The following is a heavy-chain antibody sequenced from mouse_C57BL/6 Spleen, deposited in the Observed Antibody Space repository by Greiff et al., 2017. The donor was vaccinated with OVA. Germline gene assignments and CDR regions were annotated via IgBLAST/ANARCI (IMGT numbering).Heavy chain of an antibody. CDR1: GYAFSSYW. Sequence: VQLQQSGAELVKPGASVKISCKASGYAFSSYWMNWVKQRPGKGLEWIGQIYPGDGDTNYNGKFKGKATLTADKSSSTAYMQLSSLTSEDSAVYVCARPFYYGNSAWFAYWGQGTLVTVSA. CDR2: IYPGDGDT. CDR3: ARPFYYGNSAWFAY. V-gene: IGHV1-80*01. J-gene: IGHJ3*01. D-gene: IGHD2-1*01.